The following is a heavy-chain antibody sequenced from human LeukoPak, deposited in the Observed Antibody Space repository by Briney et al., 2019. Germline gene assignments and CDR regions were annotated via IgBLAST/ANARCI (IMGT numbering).Heavy chain of an antibody. Sequence: SVKVSCKASGGTFSSYAISWVRQAPGQGLEWMGGIIPIFGTANYAQKFQGRVTITADESTSTAYMELSSLRSEDTAVYYCARAIVVVHPAASSMDVWGKGPRSPSP. D-gene: IGHD2-2*01. CDR2: IIPIFGTA. CDR1: GGTFSSYA. V-gene: IGHV1-69*13. CDR3: ARAIVVVHPAASSMDV. J-gene: IGHJ6*03.